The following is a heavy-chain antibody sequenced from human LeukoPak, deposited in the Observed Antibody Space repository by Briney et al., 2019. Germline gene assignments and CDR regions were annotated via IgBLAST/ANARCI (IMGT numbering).Heavy chain of an antibody. D-gene: IGHD1-14*01. V-gene: IGHV4-59*01. Sequence: SETLSLTCTVSGGSISSYYWSWIRQPPGKGLEWIGYIFYSGGTNYNPSLKSRVTISADTSKHQFSLKLRSVTAADTAIYYCARDQTRNYYYGMDVWGQGTTVTVSS. CDR1: GGSISSYY. CDR3: ARDQTRNYYYGMDV. CDR2: IFYSGGT. J-gene: IGHJ6*02.